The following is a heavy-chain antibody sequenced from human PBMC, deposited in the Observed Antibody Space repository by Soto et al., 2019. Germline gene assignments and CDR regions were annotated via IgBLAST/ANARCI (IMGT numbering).Heavy chain of an antibody. CDR3: ARDRSSGGSRNWFDP. J-gene: IGHJ5*02. CDR2: ISAYNGNT. V-gene: IGHV1-18*01. CDR1: GYTFTSYG. D-gene: IGHD2-15*01. Sequence: ASVKVSCKASGYTFTSYGISWVRQAPGQGLEWMGWISAYNGNTNYAQKLQGRVTMTTDTSTSTAYMELRSLRSGDTAVYYCARDRSSGGSRNWFDPWGQGTLVTVSS.